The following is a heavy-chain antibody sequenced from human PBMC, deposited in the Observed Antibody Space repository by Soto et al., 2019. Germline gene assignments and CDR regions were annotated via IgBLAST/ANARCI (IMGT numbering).Heavy chain of an antibody. J-gene: IGHJ4*02. CDR2: IYYSGST. D-gene: IGHD3-22*01. CDR3: ARDSVTYYYDSSGYYYDY. Sequence: TETLSLTCTVSGGSISSSSYYWGWIRQPPGKGLEWIGSIYYSGSTYYNPSLKSRVTISVDTSKNQFSLKLSSVTAADTAVYYCARDSVTYYYDSSGYYYDYWGQGTLVTVSS. V-gene: IGHV4-39*01. CDR1: GGSISSSSYY.